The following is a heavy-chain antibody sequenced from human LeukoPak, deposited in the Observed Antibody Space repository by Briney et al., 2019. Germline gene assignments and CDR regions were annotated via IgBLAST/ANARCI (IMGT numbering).Heavy chain of an antibody. Sequence: GGSLRLSCAASGFTFSSYAMHWVRQAPGKGLEWVAVISYDGSNKYYADSVKGRFTISGDNSKNSLYLQMNSLRTEDTALYYCAKEGYSSSVDYWGQGTLVTASS. CDR3: AKEGYSSSVDY. J-gene: IGHJ4*02. D-gene: IGHD6-6*01. CDR1: GFTFSSYA. CDR2: ISYDGSNK. V-gene: IGHV3-30*04.